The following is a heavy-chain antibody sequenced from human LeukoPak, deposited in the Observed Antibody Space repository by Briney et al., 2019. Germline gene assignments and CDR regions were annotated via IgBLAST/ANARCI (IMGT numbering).Heavy chain of an antibody. V-gene: IGHV3-23*01. J-gene: IGHJ4*02. CDR2: ISGSGGST. CDR3: AKDRLGYCSGGHCSTNVLFDV. CDR1: GFTISNYA. Sequence: GGSLRLSCAASGFTISNYAMTWVRQAPGKGLEWVSGISGSGGSTYYADSVKGRFTISRDNSKNTLYLQMNSLRAEDTAVYYCAKDRLGYCSGGHCSTNVLFDVWGQGTLVTVSS. D-gene: IGHD2-15*01.